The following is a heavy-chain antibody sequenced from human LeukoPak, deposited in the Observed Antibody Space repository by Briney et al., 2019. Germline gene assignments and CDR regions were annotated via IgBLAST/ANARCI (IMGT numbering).Heavy chain of an antibody. CDR3: AGSGIAVAATGYFDL. D-gene: IGHD6-19*01. CDR2: IYYSGST. V-gene: IGHV4-39*01. CDR1: GGSISSSSYY. Sequence: ASETLSLTCTVSGGSISSSSYYWGWIRQPPGKGLEWIGNIYYSGSTYYNPSLKSRVTISVDTSKNQFSLKLSSVTAADTAVYYCAGSGIAVAATGYFDLWRRGTLVTFSS. J-gene: IGHJ2*01.